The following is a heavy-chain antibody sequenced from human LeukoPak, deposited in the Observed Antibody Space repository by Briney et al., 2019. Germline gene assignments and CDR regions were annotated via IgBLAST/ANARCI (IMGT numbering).Heavy chain of an antibody. CDR1: GYTFTSYG. D-gene: IGHD2-2*01. CDR2: INAYNGNT. Sequence: PGASVKVSCKASGYTFTSYGISWVRQAPGQGLEWMGWINAYNGNTNYAPKLQGRVTMTTDTYTSTAYMELRSLRPDDTAVYYCARDSSQLAKENYYYYYGMAVWGQGTTVTVSS. J-gene: IGHJ6*02. CDR3: ARDSSQLAKENYYYYYGMAV. V-gene: IGHV1-18*01.